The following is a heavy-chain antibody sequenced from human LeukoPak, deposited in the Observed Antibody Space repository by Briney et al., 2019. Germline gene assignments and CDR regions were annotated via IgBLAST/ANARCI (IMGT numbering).Heavy chain of an antibody. D-gene: IGHD3-3*01. CDR1: GGSISRGSYY. CDR3: ARDKTFEVVNFFDY. CDR2: IYYSGST. J-gene: IGHJ4*02. V-gene: IGHV4-39*07. Sequence: SETLSLTCTVSGGSISRGSYYWGWIRQPPGKGLEWIGSIYYSGSTYYNPSLERRITVSLDTYKNQFSLKLRLVTAADTAVYYCARDKTFEVVNFFDYWGQGTLVTVSS.